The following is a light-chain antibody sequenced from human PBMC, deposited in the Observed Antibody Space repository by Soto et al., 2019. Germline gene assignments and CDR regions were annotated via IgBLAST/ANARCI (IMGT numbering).Light chain of an antibody. Sequence: QSVLTQPPSASGTPGQTVTISCSGSVSNIGENAVNWYQHLPGTAPQLLIYSNALRPSGVPHRFSGSKSGTAGSLAISGLQSEDEAHYYCAAWDDSLKAMLFGGGTKLTVL. CDR3: AAWDDSLKAML. CDR1: VSNIGENA. J-gene: IGLJ3*02. CDR2: SNA. V-gene: IGLV1-44*01.